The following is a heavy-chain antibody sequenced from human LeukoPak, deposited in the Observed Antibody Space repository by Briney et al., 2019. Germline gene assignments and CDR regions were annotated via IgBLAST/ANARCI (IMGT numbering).Heavy chain of an antibody. CDR2: IKLDGSEK. Sequence: PGGSLRLSCAASGFTFSSFWMSWVGQAPGTGLEGVANIKLDGSEKYYVDSLKGRFTISRDNAKNSLYLQMNSLSAEDTAVYYCARFSGYCSSTSCYYYYYYMDVWGKGTTVTVSS. J-gene: IGHJ6*03. V-gene: IGHV3-7*01. D-gene: IGHD2-2*01. CDR1: GFTFSSFW. CDR3: ARFSGYCSSTSCYYYYYYMDV.